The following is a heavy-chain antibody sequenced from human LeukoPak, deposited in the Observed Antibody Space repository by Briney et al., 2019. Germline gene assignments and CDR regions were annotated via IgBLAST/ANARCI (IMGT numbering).Heavy chain of an antibody. CDR3: ARGPYYAMAFDI. D-gene: IGHD3-3*01. CDR2: IYYSGST. J-gene: IGHJ3*02. Sequence: SETLSLTCTVSGGSVSSGGYYWSWIRQPPGKGLEWIGYIYYSGSTNYNPSLKSRVTISVDTSKNQFSLKLSSVTAADTAVYYCARGPYYAMAFDIWGQGTMVTVSS. CDR1: GGSVSSGGYY. V-gene: IGHV4-61*08.